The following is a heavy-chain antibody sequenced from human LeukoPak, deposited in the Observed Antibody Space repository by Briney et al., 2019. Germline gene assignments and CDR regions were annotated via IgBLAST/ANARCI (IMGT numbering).Heavy chain of an antibody. V-gene: IGHV3-30*02. J-gene: IGHJ4*02. Sequence: GGSLRLSCAASGFTFSSYGMHWVRQAPGKGLEWVAFIRYDGSNKYYADSVKGRFTISRDNSKNTLYLQMNSLRAEDTAVYYCAKCRIIYDSSGSALDYWGQGTLVTVSS. D-gene: IGHD3-22*01. CDR3: AKCRIIYDSSGSALDY. CDR2: IRYDGSNK. CDR1: GFTFSSYG.